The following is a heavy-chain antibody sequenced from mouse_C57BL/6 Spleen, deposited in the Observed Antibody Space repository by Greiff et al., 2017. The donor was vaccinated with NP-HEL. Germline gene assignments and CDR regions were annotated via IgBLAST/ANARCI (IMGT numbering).Heavy chain of an antibody. CDR1: GFTFSDYY. CDR3: ARHIKGMDY. D-gene: IGHD1-1*01. V-gene: IGHV5-12*01. Sequence: EVKLMESGGGLVQPGGSLKLSCAASGFTFSDYYMYWVRQTPEKRLEWVAYISNGGGSTYYPDTVKGRFTISRDNAKNTLYLQMSRLKSEDTAMYYCARHIKGMDYWGQGTSVTVSS. J-gene: IGHJ4*01. CDR2: ISNGGGST.